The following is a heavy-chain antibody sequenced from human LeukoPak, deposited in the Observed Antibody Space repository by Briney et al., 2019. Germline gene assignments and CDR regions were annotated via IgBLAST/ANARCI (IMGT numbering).Heavy chain of an antibody. V-gene: IGHV4-34*01. D-gene: IGHD3-10*01. Sequence: SETLSLTCAVYGGSFSGYYWSWIRQPPGKGLEWIGEINHSGSTNYNPSLESRVTISVDTSKNQFSLKLSSVTAADTAVYYCARGGRRSSRRLLWFGELLSALDYWGQGTLVTVSS. J-gene: IGHJ4*02. CDR2: INHSGST. CDR1: GGSFSGYY. CDR3: ARGGRRSSRRLLWFGELLSALDY.